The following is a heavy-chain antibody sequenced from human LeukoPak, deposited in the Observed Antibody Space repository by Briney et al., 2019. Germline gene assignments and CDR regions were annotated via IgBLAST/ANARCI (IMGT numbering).Heavy chain of an antibody. CDR2: ISYDGSNK. D-gene: IGHD5-12*01. CDR3: ARGGVATRKPPLDY. V-gene: IGHV3-30*04. J-gene: IGHJ4*02. CDR1: GFTFSSYA. Sequence: PGGSLRLSCAASGFTFSSYAMHWVRQAPGKGLEWVAVISYDGSNKYYADSVKGRFTISRDNSKNTLYLQMNSLRAEDTAVYYCARGGVATRKPPLDYWGQGTLVTVSS.